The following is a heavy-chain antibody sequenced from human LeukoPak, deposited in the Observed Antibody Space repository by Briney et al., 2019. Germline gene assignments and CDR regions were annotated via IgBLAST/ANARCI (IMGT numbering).Heavy chain of an antibody. CDR2: ISSSGSTI. V-gene: IGHV3-48*03. CDR1: GFTSSSYE. D-gene: IGHD3-10*02. J-gene: IGHJ6*04. CDR3: AELGITMIGGV. Sequence: YPGGSLRLSCAASGFTSSSYEMNWVRQAPGKGLEWVSYISSSGSTIYYADSVKGRFTISRDNAKNSLYLQMNSLRAEDTAVYYCAELGITMIGGVWGKGTTVTISS.